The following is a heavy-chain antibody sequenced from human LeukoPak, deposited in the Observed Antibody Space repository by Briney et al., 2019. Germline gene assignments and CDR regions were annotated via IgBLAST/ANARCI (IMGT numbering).Heavy chain of an antibody. Sequence: PGGSLRLSCAASGFIFRNYAMSWVRQAPGKGLEWVSAITGSGDTTYYADSVKGRFTISRDNSKNTLYVEMYTLRAEDTAVYYCAKWGDYDILTGYYVSDFWGQGTLVTVSS. J-gene: IGHJ4*02. V-gene: IGHV3-23*01. CDR1: GFIFRNYA. CDR2: ITGSGDTT. D-gene: IGHD3-9*01. CDR3: AKWGDYDILTGYYVSDF.